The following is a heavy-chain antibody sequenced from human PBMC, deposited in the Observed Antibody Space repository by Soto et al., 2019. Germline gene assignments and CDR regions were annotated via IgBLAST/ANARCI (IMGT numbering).Heavy chain of an antibody. J-gene: IGHJ6*02. V-gene: IGHV3-53*01. CDR1: GFTVSSNY. D-gene: IGHD3-10*01. Sequence: EVQLVESGGGLIQPGGSLRLSCAASGFTVSSNYMSWVRQAPGKGLEWVSVIYSGGSTYYADSVKGRFTISRDNSKNTLYLQMNSLRAEDTAVYYCEGALWFGELWTYYGMDVWGQGTTVTVSS. CDR3: EGALWFGELWTYYGMDV. CDR2: IYSGGST.